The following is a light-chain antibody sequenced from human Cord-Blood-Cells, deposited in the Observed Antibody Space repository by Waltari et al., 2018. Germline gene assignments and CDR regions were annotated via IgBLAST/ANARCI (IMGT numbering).Light chain of an antibody. V-gene: IGKV3-15*01. Sequence: EIVMTQSPVTLSVSPGERDNLSCRASQSVRSNLAWYQQKPGQAPRLLIYGASTRATGIPARFSGSVSGTEFTLTISSLQSEDFAVYYCQQYNNWPLTFGPGTKVDIK. CDR2: GAS. CDR3: QQYNNWPLT. J-gene: IGKJ3*01. CDR1: QSVRSN.